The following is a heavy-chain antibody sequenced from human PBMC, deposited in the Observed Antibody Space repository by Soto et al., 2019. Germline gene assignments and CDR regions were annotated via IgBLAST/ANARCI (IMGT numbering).Heavy chain of an antibody. J-gene: IGHJ6*02. Sequence: SETLSLTCTVSGCSISGYYWSWIRQPPGKGLEWIGYMYNTGSTVYNPSFKSRVTISVDTSKNQFSLKLNSLTAADTAVYYCARDLWGYCGTDCYPLDVWGQGTTVTVSS. CDR1: GCSISGYY. V-gene: IGHV4-59*01. CDR3: ARDLWGYCGTDCYPLDV. CDR2: MYNTGST. D-gene: IGHD2-21*02.